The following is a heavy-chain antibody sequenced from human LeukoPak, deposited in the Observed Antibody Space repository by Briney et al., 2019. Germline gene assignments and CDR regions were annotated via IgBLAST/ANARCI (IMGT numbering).Heavy chain of an antibody. V-gene: IGHV1-18*01. CDR2: ISAYNGNT. Sequence: ASVKVSCKASGYTFTGYAMHWVRQAPGQRLEWMGWISAYNGNTNYAQKLQGRVTMTTDTSTSTAYMELRSLRSDDTAVYYCARDQGHDYGDYFDYWGQGTLVTVSS. CDR3: ARDQGHDYGDYFDY. J-gene: IGHJ4*02. CDR1: GYTFTGYA. D-gene: IGHD4-17*01.